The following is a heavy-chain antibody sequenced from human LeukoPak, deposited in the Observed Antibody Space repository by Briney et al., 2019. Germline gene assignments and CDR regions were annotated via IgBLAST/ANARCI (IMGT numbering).Heavy chain of an antibody. CDR2: ISWNSGSI. V-gene: IGHV3-9*01. J-gene: IGHJ3*02. CDR1: GFTFDDYA. D-gene: IGHD4-17*01. CDR3: AKADGDYEGNAFDI. Sequence: GGSLRLSCAAFGFTFDDYAMHWVRQAPGKGLEWVSGISWNSGSIGYADSVKGRFTIPRDNAKNSLYLQMNSLRAEDTALYYCAKADGDYEGNAFDIWGQGTMVTVSS.